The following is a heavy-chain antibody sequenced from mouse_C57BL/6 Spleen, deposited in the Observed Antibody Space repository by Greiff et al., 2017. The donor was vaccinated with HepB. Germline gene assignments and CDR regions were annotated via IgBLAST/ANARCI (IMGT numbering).Heavy chain of an antibody. J-gene: IGHJ2*01. CDR2: IYPRDGST. V-gene: IGHV1-85*01. CDR3: ARSRTRGPGYFDY. D-gene: IGHD3-1*01. Sequence: QVQLQQSGPELVKPGASVKLSCKASGYTFTSYDINWVKQRPGQGLEWIGWIYPRDGSTKYNEKFKGKATLTVDTSSSTAYMELHSLPSEDSAVYFCARSRTRGPGYFDYWGQGTTLTVSS. CDR1: GYTFTSYD.